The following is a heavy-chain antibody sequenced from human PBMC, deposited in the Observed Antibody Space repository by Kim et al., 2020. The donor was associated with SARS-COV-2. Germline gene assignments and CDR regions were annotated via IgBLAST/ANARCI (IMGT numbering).Heavy chain of an antibody. V-gene: IGHV4-59*01. Sequence: SETLSLTCTVSGVSISRYYWSWIRQPPGKGLEWIGYIYYSGTTNYNPSLRSRVTLSLDTSKSQFSLKLTSVTAADTAIYYCAGGYNYGDYWGREPWSPSPQ. CDR1: GVSISRYY. CDR3: AGGYNYGDY. D-gene: IGHD5-18*01. J-gene: IGHJ4*02. CDR2: IYYSGTT.